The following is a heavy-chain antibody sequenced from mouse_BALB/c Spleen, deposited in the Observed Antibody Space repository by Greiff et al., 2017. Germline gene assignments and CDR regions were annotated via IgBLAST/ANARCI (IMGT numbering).Heavy chain of an antibody. CDR2: IDPENGDT. CDR1: GFNIKDSY. Sequence: VQLQQSGAELVRSGASVKLSCTASGFNIKDSYMHWVKQRPEQGLEWIGWIDPENGDTEYAPKFQGKATMTADTSSNTAYLQLSSLTSEDTAVYYCNDGYLDYWGQGTTLTVSS. J-gene: IGHJ2*01. CDR3: NDGYLDY. D-gene: IGHD1-1*02. V-gene: IGHV14-4*02.